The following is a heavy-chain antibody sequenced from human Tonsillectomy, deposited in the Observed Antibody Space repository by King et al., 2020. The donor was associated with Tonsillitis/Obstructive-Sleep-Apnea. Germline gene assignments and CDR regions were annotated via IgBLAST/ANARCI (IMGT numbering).Heavy chain of an antibody. CDR2: ISSSGSAI. D-gene: IGHD6-6*01. V-gene: IGHV3-48*03. J-gene: IGHJ4*02. Sequence: VQLVESWGGLVQPGGSLRLSCAASGFIFSSSEMNWVRQAPGKGLEWVSYISSSGSAIYYADSVKGRFTISRDNAKNSLFLQMNSLRAEDTAVYYCAREGEIAAYNYWGQGNLVTVSS. CDR1: GFIFSSSE. CDR3: AREGEIAAYNY.